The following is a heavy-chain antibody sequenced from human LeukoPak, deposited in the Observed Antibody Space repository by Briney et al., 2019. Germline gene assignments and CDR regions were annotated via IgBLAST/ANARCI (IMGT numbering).Heavy chain of an antibody. D-gene: IGHD3-10*01. V-gene: IGHV3-23*01. CDR3: AKDSAGGYYYYMDV. CDR2: IRGSGDRT. Sequence: PGGSLRLSCAASGFTFSSYAMSWVRQAPGKGLEWVSAIRGSGDRTHYADSVKGRFTISRDNSKNTLYLQMNSLRAEDTAVYYCAKDSAGGYYYYMDVWGKGTTVTISS. J-gene: IGHJ6*03. CDR1: GFTFSSYA.